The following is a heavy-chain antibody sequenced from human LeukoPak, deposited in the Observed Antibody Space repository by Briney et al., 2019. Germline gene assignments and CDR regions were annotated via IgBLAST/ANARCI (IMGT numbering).Heavy chain of an antibody. CDR2: INPNSGGT. D-gene: IGHD1-26*01. CDR1: GYTFTGYY. V-gene: IGHV1-2*02. CDR3: ATDMDGIVGATFGY. Sequence: ASVKGSCKASGYTFTGYYIHWVRQAPGQGLELMGWINPNSGGTNYAQKFQGRVTMTRDTSISPAYMELSRLRSDDTAVYYCATDMDGIVGATFGYWGQGTLVTVHS. J-gene: IGHJ4*02.